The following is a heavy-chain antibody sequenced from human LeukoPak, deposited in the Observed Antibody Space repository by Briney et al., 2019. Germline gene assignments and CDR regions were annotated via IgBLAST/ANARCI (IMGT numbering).Heavy chain of an antibody. J-gene: IGHJ4*02. CDR2: IGRDGSER. CDR3: ASASSHRIAAGGDY. D-gene: IGHD6-13*01. CDR1: GLPFSSYS. Sequence: PGGSLRLSCIASGLPFSSYSMTWVRQAPGKGLEWLANIGRDGSERLYVDSVKGRFTISRDNAKNTLYLQMNSLRAEDTAVYYCASASSHRIAAGGDYWGQGTLVTVSS. V-gene: IGHV3-7*01.